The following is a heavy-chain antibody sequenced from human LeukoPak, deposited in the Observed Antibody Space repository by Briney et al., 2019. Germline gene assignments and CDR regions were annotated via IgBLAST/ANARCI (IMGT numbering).Heavy chain of an antibody. Sequence: PSETLSLTCTVSGGSISSGDYYWSWIRQPPGKGLEWIGYIYYSGSTYYNPSLKSRVTISVDTSKNQFSLKLSSVTAADTAVYYCARFIALAVGESGPCDYWGQGTLVTVSS. CDR3: ARFIALAVGESGPCDY. CDR2: IYYSGST. J-gene: IGHJ4*02. D-gene: IGHD6-19*01. CDR1: GGSISSGDYY. V-gene: IGHV4-30-4*08.